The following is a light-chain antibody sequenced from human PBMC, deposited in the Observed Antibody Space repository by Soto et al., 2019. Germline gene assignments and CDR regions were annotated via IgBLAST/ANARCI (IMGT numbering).Light chain of an antibody. CDR1: ESISSW. CDR2: DVS. CDR3: LLDFRYFWA. Sequence: DIQMTQIPSTLPASVGDTVTIICRASESISSWLAWYQQKPGKAPKLLIYDVSKLRRGVPSRFSGSGSGTDFTLTISSLQPEDFATYYCLLDFRYFWAFGQGTKVDIK. V-gene: IGKV1-5*02. J-gene: IGKJ1*01.